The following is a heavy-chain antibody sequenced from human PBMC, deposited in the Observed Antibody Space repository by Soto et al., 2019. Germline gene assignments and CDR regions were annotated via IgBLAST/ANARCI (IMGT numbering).Heavy chain of an antibody. V-gene: IGHV1-8*01. D-gene: IGHD3-10*01. CDR3: ARAPIRLVSYLYYYYYYMDV. CDR1: GYTFTSYD. Sequence: ASVKVSCKASGYTFTSYDINWVRQATGQGLEWMGWMNPNSGNTGYAQKFQGRVTMTRNTSISTAYMELSSLRSEDTAVYYCARAPIRLVSYLYYYYYYMDVWGKGTTVTVSS. J-gene: IGHJ6*03. CDR2: MNPNSGNT.